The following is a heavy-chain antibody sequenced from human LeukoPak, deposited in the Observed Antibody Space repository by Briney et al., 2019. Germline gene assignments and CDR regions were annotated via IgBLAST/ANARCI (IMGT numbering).Heavy chain of an antibody. CDR1: GFTFTTYW. V-gene: IGHV3-23*01. D-gene: IGHD2-15*01. CDR3: AKNGDRGAYCSGGTCYPYYYHYMDV. CDR2: INTSGGTT. Sequence: GGSLRLSCVGSGFTFTTYWMSWVRQAPGKGLEWVSTINTSGGTTYYADSVKGRFTVSRDNSKNTLYLQMNSLSAEDTAVYYCAKNGDRGAYCSGGTCYPYYYHYMDVWGKGTTVTISS. J-gene: IGHJ6*03.